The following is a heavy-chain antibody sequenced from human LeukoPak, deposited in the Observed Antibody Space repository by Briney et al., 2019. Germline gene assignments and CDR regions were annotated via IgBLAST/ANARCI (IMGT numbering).Heavy chain of an antibody. V-gene: IGHV4-61*02. CDR3: AREGVAAADY. Sequence: SQTLSLTCTVSGGSISSGSYYWTWIRQPAGKGLEWIGRIYTSGSTNYNPPLKSRVTISVDTSKNQFSLKLSSVTAADTAVYYCAREGVAAADYWGQGVLVTVSS. J-gene: IGHJ4*02. D-gene: IGHD6-13*01. CDR2: IYTSGST. CDR1: GGSISSGSYY.